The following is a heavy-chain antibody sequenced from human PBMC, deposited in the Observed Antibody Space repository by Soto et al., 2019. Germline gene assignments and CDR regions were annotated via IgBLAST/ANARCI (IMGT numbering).Heavy chain of an antibody. J-gene: IGHJ4*02. D-gene: IGHD1-26*01. CDR1: SGSVSSGSYY. CDR3: ARESGRGTFDY. V-gene: IGHV4-61*01. Sequence: QVQLQESGPGPVKPSETLSLTCTVSSGSVSSGSYYWSWIGQPPGKGLEWIAYVYYSGSTNYNPSLKSRVTISVDTSKNQFSLKLSSVTAADTAVYYCARESGRGTFDYWGPGTLVTVSS. CDR2: VYYSGST.